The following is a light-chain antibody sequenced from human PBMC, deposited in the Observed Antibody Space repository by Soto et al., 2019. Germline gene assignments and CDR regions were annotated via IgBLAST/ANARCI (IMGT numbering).Light chain of an antibody. CDR2: KGS. CDR3: AAWDDSLSGGV. Sequence: QSALTQPASVSGSPGQSITISCAGTNSDVGSYNLVSWYQQHPGKAPKLVIYKGSERPSGVSNRFSGSKSGNTASLTISGLRSEDEADYYCAAWDDSLSGGVFGTGTKVTVL. CDR1: NSDVGSYNL. V-gene: IGLV2-14*02. J-gene: IGLJ1*01.